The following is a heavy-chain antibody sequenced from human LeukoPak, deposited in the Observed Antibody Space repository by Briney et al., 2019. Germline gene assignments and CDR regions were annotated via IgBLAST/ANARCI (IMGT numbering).Heavy chain of an antibody. CDR3: ASYYGYRLDY. J-gene: IGHJ4*02. CDR1: GGSFSGYY. V-gene: IGHV4-34*01. D-gene: IGHD3-16*01. Sequence: PSETLSLTCAVSGGSFSGYYWSWIRQPPGKGLEWIGEINHSGSTNYNPSLKSRVTISVDTSKNQFSLKLSSVTAADTAVYYCASYYGYRLDYWGQGTLVTVSS. CDR2: INHSGST.